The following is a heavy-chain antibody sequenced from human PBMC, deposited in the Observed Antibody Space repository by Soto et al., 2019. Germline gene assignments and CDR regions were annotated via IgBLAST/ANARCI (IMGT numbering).Heavy chain of an antibody. J-gene: IGHJ6*02. CDR2: ISYDGSNK. CDR1: GFTFNSYG. V-gene: IGHV3-30*18. CDR3: VKDGSSGWPYYYGLDV. D-gene: IGHD6-19*01. Sequence: SLRLSCAASGFTFNSYGMHWVRQAPGKGLEWVAVISYDGSNKYYADSVKGRFTIARDNSKNTLYLQMSSLRAEDTAVYYCVKDGSSGWPYYYGLDVWGQGTSVPVPS.